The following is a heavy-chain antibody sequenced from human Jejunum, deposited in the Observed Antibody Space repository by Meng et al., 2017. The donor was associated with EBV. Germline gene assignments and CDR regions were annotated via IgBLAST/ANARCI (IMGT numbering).Heavy chain of an antibody. CDR1: GFTFSGNA. CDR3: TREWGADY. V-gene: IGHV3-30-3*01. D-gene: IGHD3-16*01. J-gene: IGHJ4*02. Sequence: VQLRESGGGLVQPGVSLRLSCAASGFTFSGNAMQWVRQAPGKGLKWVALISNDGNNKYYADSVKGRFTISRDNSKNTLYLQMNSLRVDDTALYYCTREWGADYWGQGTLVTVSS. CDR2: ISNDGNNK.